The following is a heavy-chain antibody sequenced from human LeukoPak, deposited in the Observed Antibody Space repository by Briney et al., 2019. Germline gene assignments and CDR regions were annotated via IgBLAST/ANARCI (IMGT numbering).Heavy chain of an antibody. CDR2: ISGSAGST. V-gene: IGHV3-23*01. CDR3: AKLAADCSTASCYSGTYYFDY. CDR1: AGSISSSD. Sequence: ETLSLTCAVSAGSISSSDWWSWVRQAPGKGLEWVSAISGSAGSTYYADSVKGRFTISRDNSKNTLYLQMNSLRAEDTAVYYCAKLAADCSTASCYSGTYYFDYWGQGTLVTVSS. J-gene: IGHJ4*02. D-gene: IGHD2-15*01.